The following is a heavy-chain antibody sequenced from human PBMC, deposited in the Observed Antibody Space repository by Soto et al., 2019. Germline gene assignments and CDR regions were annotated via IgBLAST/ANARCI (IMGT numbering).Heavy chain of an antibody. CDR1: GFTFSSYA. J-gene: IGHJ4*02. V-gene: IGHV3-23*01. CDR3: ARRSYCSSAGCDKFFDI. D-gene: IGHD2-2*02. Sequence: LRLSCAASGFTFSSYAMSWVRQALGKGLEWVSSISESGGSTYYAGSVKGRFTLSRDNSKDTLYLQLNSLRPEDTAVYYCARRSYCSSAGCDKFFDIWGQGTLVTVSS. CDR2: ISESGGST.